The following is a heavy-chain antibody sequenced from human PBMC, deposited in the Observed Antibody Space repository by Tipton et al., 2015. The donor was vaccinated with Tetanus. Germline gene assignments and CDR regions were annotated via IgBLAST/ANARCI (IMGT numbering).Heavy chain of an antibody. V-gene: IGHV3-30-3*01. J-gene: IGHJ6*02. CDR2: ISYDGSNK. CDR3: ARDHIVVVTAIHRYYYYGMDV. CDR1: GFTFSSYA. D-gene: IGHD2-21*02. Sequence: SLRLSCAASGFTFSSYAMHWVRQAPGKGLEWVAVISYDGSNKYYADSVKGRFTISRDNSKNTLYLQMNSLRAEDTAVYYCARDHIVVVTAIHRYYYYGMDVWGQGTTVTVSS.